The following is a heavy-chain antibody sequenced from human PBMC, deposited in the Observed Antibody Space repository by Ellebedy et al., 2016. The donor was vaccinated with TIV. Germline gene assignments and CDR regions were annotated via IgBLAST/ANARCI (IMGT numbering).Heavy chain of an antibody. V-gene: IGHV4-59*01. CDR3: ARGITGTTSKARFDY. CDR2: IYYSGSP. D-gene: IGHD1-20*01. CDR1: GGSISSYY. J-gene: IGHJ4*02. Sequence: SETLSLXXTVSGGSISSYYWSWIRQPPGKGLEWIGYIYYSGSPNYNPSLKSRVTISVDTSKNQFSLKLSSVTAADTAVYYCARGITGTTSKARFDYWGQGTLVTVSS.